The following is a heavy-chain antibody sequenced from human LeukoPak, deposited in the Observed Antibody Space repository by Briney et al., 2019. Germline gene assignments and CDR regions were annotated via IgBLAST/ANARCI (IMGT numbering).Heavy chain of an antibody. V-gene: IGHV4-30-4*01. CDR3: AGGYYDSSGYYFGNYFDY. D-gene: IGHD3-22*01. CDR2: IYYTGST. J-gene: IGHJ4*02. CDR1: GGSISSGDYY. Sequence: PSETLSLACAVSGGSISSGDYYWSWIRQPPGKGLEWIGYIYYTGSTYYNSSLKSRVTISVDTSKNQFSLKLSSVTAADTAVYYCAGGYYDSSGYYFGNYFDYWGQGTRVTVSS.